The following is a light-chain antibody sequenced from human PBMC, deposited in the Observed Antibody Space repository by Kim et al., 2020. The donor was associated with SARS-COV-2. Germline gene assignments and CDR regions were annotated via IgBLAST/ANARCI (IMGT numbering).Light chain of an antibody. CDR3: QSYDDTNVV. CDR2: EDY. J-gene: IGLJ3*02. Sequence: GRTVTISCTRSLGGFASGDGQWFQQRRGCVPTTVIFEDYQRPSGVPDRFSGSVGSSSNSASLTISGLKTEDEGNYYCQSYDDTNVVFGGGTQLTVL. V-gene: IGLV6-57*03. CDR1: LGGFASGD.